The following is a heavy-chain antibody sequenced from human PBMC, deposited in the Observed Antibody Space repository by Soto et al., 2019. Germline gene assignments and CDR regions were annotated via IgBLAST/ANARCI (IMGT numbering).Heavy chain of an antibody. D-gene: IGHD1-26*01. CDR1: GFTFDDYA. Sequence: PGGSLRLSCASSGFTFDDYAMHLVRQAPGKGLEWVSGISWNSGSIGYADSVKGRFTISRDNAKNSLYLQMNSLRAEDTALYYCAKSLSPWVNPLFDYWGQGTLVTVS. V-gene: IGHV3-9*01. CDR3: AKSLSPWVNPLFDY. CDR2: ISWNSGSI. J-gene: IGHJ4*02.